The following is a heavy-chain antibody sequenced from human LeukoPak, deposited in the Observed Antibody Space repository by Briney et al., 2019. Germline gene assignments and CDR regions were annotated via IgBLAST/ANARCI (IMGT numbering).Heavy chain of an antibody. V-gene: IGHV3-23*01. Sequence: PGGSLRLSCAASGFTFTSYAMSWVRQAPGKGLEWVSAISGSGGSTYYADSVKGRFTISRDNSKNTLYLQMNSLRAEDTAVYYCARGGYAVKYYFDYWGQGTLVTVSS. CDR2: ISGSGGST. D-gene: IGHD2-2*01. J-gene: IGHJ4*02. CDR1: GFTFTSYA. CDR3: ARGGYAVKYYFDY.